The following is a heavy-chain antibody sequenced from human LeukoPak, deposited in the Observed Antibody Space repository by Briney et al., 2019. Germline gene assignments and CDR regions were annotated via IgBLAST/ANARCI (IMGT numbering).Heavy chain of an antibody. D-gene: IGHD3-10*01. CDR1: GGTFSSYI. V-gene: IGHV1-69*13. CDR3: ARDYYGSGPLDY. Sequence: ASVKVSCKASGGTFSSYIISWVRQAPGQGLEWMGEIISIFGPANYAQKFQGRVTITADESTSTAYMELSSLRSEDTAVYYCARDYYGSGPLDYWGQGTLVTVSS. J-gene: IGHJ4*02. CDR2: IISIFGPA.